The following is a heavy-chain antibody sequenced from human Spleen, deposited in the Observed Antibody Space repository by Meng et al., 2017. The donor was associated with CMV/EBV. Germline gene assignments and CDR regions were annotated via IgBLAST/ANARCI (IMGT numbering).Heavy chain of an antibody. CDR1: GYTFTSYG. CDR2: ISTYNGNT. CDR3: AKAGYYPYYSYYGMDV. J-gene: IGHJ6*02. V-gene: IGHV1-18*01. Sequence: ASVKVSCKASGYTFTSYGMSWVRQAPGQGLEWMGWISTYNGNTNYAQNFQGRVSMTTDTSTRTAYLELMSLRSDDTAVYYCAKAGYYPYYSYYGMDVWGQGTAVTVSS. D-gene: IGHD3-22*01.